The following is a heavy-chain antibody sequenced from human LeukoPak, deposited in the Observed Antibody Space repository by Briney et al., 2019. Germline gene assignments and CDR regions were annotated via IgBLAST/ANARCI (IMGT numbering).Heavy chain of an antibody. CDR3: ARGKDIATPRGGFDI. CDR1: GXIVSSNY. J-gene: IGHJ3*02. CDR2: VYSSEST. Sequence: GGSLRLSCAASGXIVSSNYMTWVRQAPEKGLEWVSVVYSSESTYYADSVKGRFTISRDNSKNTLYLQMNSLRAEDTAVYYCARGKDIATPRGGFDIWGQGTMVTVSS. V-gene: IGHV3-66*01. D-gene: IGHD6-6*01.